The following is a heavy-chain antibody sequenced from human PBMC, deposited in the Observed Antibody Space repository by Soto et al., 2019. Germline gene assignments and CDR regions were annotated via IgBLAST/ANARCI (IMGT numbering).Heavy chain of an antibody. D-gene: IGHD2-2*01. J-gene: IGHJ4*02. CDR1: GFTFSSYS. CDR2: ISSSSSTI. Sequence: GGSLRLSCAASGFTFSSYSMNWVRQAPGKGLEWVSYISSSSSTIYYADSVKGRFTISRDNAKNSLYLQMNSLRAEDTAVYYCAGTEGYCSSTSCYVPVYFDYWGQGP. V-gene: IGHV3-48*01. CDR3: AGTEGYCSSTSCYVPVYFDY.